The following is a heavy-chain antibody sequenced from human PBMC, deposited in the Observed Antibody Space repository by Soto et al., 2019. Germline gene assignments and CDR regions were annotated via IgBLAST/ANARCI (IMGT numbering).Heavy chain of an antibody. D-gene: IGHD3-3*01. CDR3: ARDFAYFDS. Sequence: SQTLPVTCTVAGGCCKRGSYSWSWIRQPPGKGLEWIGYVYHTGRTIYNPSLKSRVSISMDTSKNQFSLNLESVTAADTAVYFCARDFAYFDSWGQGSLVTVSS. CDR1: GGCCKRGSYS. J-gene: IGHJ4*02. V-gene: IGHV4-61*01. CDR2: VYHTGRT.